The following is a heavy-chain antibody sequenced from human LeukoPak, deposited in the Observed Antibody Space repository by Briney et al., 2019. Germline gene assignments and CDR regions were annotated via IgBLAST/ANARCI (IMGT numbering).Heavy chain of an antibody. D-gene: IGHD4-17*01. V-gene: IGHV3-21*01. CDR2: ISNSNSYI. J-gene: IGHJ4*02. CDR3: ARGRDYGDFEIDY. CDR1: GFTFSSYS. Sequence: GGSLRLSCAASGFTFSSYSMNWVRQAPGKGLEWVSSISNSNSYIYYADSVKGRFTISRDSAKNSLYLQMNSLRAEDTAVYYCARGRDYGDFEIDYWGQGTLVTVSS.